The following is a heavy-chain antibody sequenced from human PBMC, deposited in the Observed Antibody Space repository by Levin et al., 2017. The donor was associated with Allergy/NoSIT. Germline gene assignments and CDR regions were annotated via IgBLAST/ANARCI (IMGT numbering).Heavy chain of an antibody. Sequence: GESLKISCAASGFTFSSYSMNWVRQAPGKGLEWVSYISSSSSTIYYADSVKGRFTISRDNAKNSLYLQMNSLRAEDTAVYYCARDDGIVGATMVTYYFDYWGQGTLVTVSS. V-gene: IGHV3-48*01. CDR2: ISSSSSTI. CDR3: ARDDGIVGATMVTYYFDY. J-gene: IGHJ4*02. CDR1: GFTFSSYS. D-gene: IGHD1-26*01.